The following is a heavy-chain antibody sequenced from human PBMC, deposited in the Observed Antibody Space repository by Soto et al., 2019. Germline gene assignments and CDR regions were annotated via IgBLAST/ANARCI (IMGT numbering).Heavy chain of an antibody. CDR3: AKGGRQWLVTSDFNY. Sequence: VQLVESGGGVVQPGRSLRLSCAASGFTFSDYAMHWVRQAQGKGLEWVAVVSHDGRNTHYEDSVKGRFTISRDSSKNTVPLEMTSLRAEDRAVYYCAKGGRQWLVTSDFNYWGQGALVTVSS. CDR1: GFTFSDYA. CDR2: VSHDGRNT. J-gene: IGHJ4*02. D-gene: IGHD6-19*01. V-gene: IGHV3-30*18.